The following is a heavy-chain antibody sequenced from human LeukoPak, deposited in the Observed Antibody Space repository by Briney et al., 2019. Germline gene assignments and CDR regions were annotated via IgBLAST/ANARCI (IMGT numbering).Heavy chain of an antibody. CDR1: GGSISSYY. Sequence: PSETLSLTCTVSGGSISSYYWSWIRQPPGKGLEWIGYIYYSGSTNYNPSLKSRVTISVDTSKNQFSLKLSSVTAADTAVYYCARLRVDYYDSSGAPADYWGQGTLVTVSS. CDR3: ARLRVDYYDSSGAPADY. CDR2: IYYSGST. V-gene: IGHV4-59*12. J-gene: IGHJ4*02. D-gene: IGHD3-22*01.